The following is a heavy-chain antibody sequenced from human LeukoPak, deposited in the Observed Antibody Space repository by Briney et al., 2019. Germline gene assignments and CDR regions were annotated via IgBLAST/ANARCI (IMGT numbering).Heavy chain of an antibody. V-gene: IGHV3-11*01. Sequence: WGSLRLSCTASGFTFSDYYMSWIRQAPGKGLEWVAYFSGSGNFIKYAHSVKRRITIFRNNAKKLLHLQIASLRAEDTAVYYVVRVGTMAPFDIWGQGNLVTVSS. CDR3: VRVGTMAPFDI. CDR1: GFTFSDYY. D-gene: IGHD1-7*01. J-gene: IGHJ4*02. CDR2: FSGSGNFI.